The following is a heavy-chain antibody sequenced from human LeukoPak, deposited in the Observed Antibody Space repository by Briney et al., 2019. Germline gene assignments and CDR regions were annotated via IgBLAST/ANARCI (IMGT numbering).Heavy chain of an antibody. V-gene: IGHV4-39*01. Sequence: ESGPTLVKPTQTLTLTCTFSGFSLSTRGVGVGWIRQPPGKGLEWIGSIYYSGSTYYNPSLKSRVTISVDTSKNQFSLKLSSVTAADTAVCYCARHVAEGIVVVPAAIADYWGQGTLVTVSS. J-gene: IGHJ4*02. CDR1: GFSLSTRGVG. D-gene: IGHD2-2*01. CDR3: ARHVAEGIVVVPAAIADY. CDR2: IYYSGST.